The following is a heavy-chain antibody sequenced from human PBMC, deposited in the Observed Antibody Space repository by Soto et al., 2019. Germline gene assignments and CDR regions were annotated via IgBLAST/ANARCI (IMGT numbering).Heavy chain of an antibody. CDR2: IYRGSDT. CDR3: ATEGDDDNCLDY. CDR1: GFTFSSYS. Sequence: GGSLRLSCAASGFTFSSYSMSWVRQAPGKGLEWVSVIYRGSDTYYADSVKGRFTISRDNSKNTLYLQMNSLRTEDAAVYYCATEGDDDNCLDYWGQGTQVTVSS. D-gene: IGHD1-1*01. J-gene: IGHJ4*02. V-gene: IGHV3-53*01.